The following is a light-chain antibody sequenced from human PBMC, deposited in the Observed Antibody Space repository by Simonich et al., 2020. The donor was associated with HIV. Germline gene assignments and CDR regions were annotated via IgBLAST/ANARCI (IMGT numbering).Light chain of an antibody. J-gene: IGKJ3*01. Sequence: DIVMTQSADSLAVSLGERATINCKSSQSVLYSSNNKNYLAWYQQKPGQPPKLLIYWASTRESGVPDRFSGSGSGTEFTLTIRSLQSEDFAVYYCQHYNNWPPGFTFGPGTKVDIK. CDR3: QHYNNWPPGFT. CDR1: QSVLYSSNNKNY. CDR2: WAS. V-gene: IGKV4-1*01.